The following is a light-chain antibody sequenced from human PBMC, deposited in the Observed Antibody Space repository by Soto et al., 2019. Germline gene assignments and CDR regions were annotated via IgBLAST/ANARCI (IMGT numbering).Light chain of an antibody. Sequence: QSALTQPASVSGSPGQSITISCTGTSSDVGSYNLVSWYQQHPGKAPKLMIYDGSKRPSGVSNRFSGSKSGNTASLTISGLQAEDEADYYCCTYAGSSTIVVFGGGTQLTVL. CDR1: SSDVGSYNL. J-gene: IGLJ2*01. V-gene: IGLV2-23*01. CDR3: CTYAGSSTIVV. CDR2: DGS.